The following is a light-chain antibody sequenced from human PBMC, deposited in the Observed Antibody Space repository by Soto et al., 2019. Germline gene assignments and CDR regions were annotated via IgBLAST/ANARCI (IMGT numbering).Light chain of an antibody. J-gene: IGLJ1*01. V-gene: IGLV1-40*01. CDR3: QSYDRSLSAYV. Sequence: QSVLTQPPSASATPGQRVSISCSGSSSNIGNNYVSWYQQLPGTAPKLLIFGNSDRPSGVPDRFSGSKSGTSASLAITGLQAEDEADYYCQSYDRSLSAYVFGTGTKVTAL. CDR2: GNS. CDR1: SSNIGNNY.